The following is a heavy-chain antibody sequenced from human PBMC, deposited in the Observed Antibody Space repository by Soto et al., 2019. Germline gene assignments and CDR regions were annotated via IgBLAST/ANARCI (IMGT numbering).Heavy chain of an antibody. J-gene: IGHJ4*02. D-gene: IGHD2-8*01. CDR1: GYIFINYG. CDR3: ARTGGDCTQGVCYDY. V-gene: IGHV1-18*01. Sequence: GASVKVSCKASGYIFINYGISWMRQAPGQGLEWMGWISPYNSNTHYARSLLGRVTVTRDTSTGTAYMELRSLRSDDTAVYYCARTGGDCTQGVCYDYWGQGTLVTVSS. CDR2: ISPYNSNT.